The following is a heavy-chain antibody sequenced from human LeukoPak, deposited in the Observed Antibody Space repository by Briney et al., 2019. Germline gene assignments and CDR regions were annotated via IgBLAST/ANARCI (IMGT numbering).Heavy chain of an antibody. J-gene: IGHJ4*02. CDR2: IIPIFGTA. CDR3: ARGGGYYDSSGYLTFDY. V-gene: IGHV1-69*13. D-gene: IGHD3-22*01. Sequence: GASVKVSCKASRYTFINYDISWVRQAPGQGLEWMGGIIPIFGTANYAQKFQGRVTITADESTSTAYMELSSLRSEDTAVYYCARGGGYYDSSGYLTFDYWGQGTLVTVSS. CDR1: RYTFINYD.